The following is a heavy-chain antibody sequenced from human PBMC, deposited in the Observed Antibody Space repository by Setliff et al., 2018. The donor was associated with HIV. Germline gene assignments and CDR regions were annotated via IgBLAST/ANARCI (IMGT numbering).Heavy chain of an antibody. D-gene: IGHD5-18*01. J-gene: IGHJ4*02. CDR3: ARSPGVDTNMAFDY. CDR2: IYYSGNT. CDR1: GGSIINNF. Sequence: SETLSLTCTVSGGSIINNFWSWIRLPPGKGLEYIGYIYYSGNTDYNPSLKSRVTISVDRSKNQFSLKLNSVTAADTAVYYCARSPGVDTNMAFDYWGQGMLVTVSS. V-gene: IGHV4-59*01.